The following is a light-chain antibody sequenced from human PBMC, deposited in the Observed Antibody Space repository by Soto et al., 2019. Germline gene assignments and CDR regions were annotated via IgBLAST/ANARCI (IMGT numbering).Light chain of an antibody. Sequence: EIVMTQSPATLSVSPGGRATLSCRASQSISDTLAWYQQKPGQAPRLLIHGASTRAPGFPARFSGSGSGTDFTLTISSLQSEDFAVYCCQQYNNWPWTFGQGTKGDIK. CDR1: QSISDT. CDR2: GAS. CDR3: QQYNNWPWT. V-gene: IGKV3-15*01. J-gene: IGKJ1*01.